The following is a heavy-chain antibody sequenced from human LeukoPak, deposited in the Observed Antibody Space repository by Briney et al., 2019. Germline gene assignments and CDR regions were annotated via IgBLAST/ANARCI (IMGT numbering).Heavy chain of an antibody. CDR2: INPNSGGT. V-gene: IGHV1-2*02. J-gene: IGHJ4*02. CDR1: GYTFTGYY. CDR3: ARAGPLRAYGGGGLNSYDY. D-gene: IGHD1-1*01. Sequence: GASVKVSCKASGYTFTGYYMHWVRQAPGQGLEWMGWINPNSGGTNYAQKFQGRVTMTRDTSISTAYMELSRLRSDDTAVYYCARAGPLRAYGGGGLNSYDYWGQGTLVTVSS.